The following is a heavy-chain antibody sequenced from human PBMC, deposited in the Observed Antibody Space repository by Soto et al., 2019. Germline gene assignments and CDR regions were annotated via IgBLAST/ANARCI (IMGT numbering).Heavy chain of an antibody. CDR2: IIGSGGST. CDR3: ARVGYDILTGYRPHYYYYGMDV. CDR1: ECNFSSYA. D-gene: IGHD3-9*01. Sequence: GGSLRLSCAASECNFSSYARSWIRQDQGKGLEWVSAIIGSGGSTYYADSVKGRFTISRDNSKNTLYLQMNSLRAEDTAVYFWARVGYDILTGYRPHYYYYGMDVWGQGTTVTVSS. J-gene: IGHJ6*02. V-gene: IGHV3-23*01.